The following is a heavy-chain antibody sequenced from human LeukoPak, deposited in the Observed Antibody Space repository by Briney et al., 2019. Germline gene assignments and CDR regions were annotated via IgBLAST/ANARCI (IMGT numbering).Heavy chain of an antibody. J-gene: IGHJ4*02. Sequence: PSETLSLTCTVSGGPLSSSSYYWGWIRQPPGKGLEWIGSIYYSGSTYYNPSLKSRVTISVDTSKNQFSLKLSSVTAADTAVYYCASSASIAAAGTGGDYWGQGTLVTVSS. CDR3: ASSASIAAAGTGGDY. CDR1: GGPLSSSSYY. CDR2: IYYSGST. V-gene: IGHV4-39*07. D-gene: IGHD6-13*01.